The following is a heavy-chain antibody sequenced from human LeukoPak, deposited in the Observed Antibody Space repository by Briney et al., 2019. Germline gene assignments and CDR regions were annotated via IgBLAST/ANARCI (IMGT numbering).Heavy chain of an antibody. D-gene: IGHD6-19*01. V-gene: IGHV3-23*01. Sequence: PGGTQRLSCAASGFSFSSYGMSWVRQALGKGLEWVSSISGSGGSTYYADSVKGRFTISRDNSKNTLYLQMNSLRAEDTAVYYCAKIGETFSRRRIAVAGTGYYWGQGTLVTVSS. CDR1: GFSFSSYG. CDR2: ISGSGGST. J-gene: IGHJ4*02. CDR3: AKIGETFSRRRIAVAGTGYY.